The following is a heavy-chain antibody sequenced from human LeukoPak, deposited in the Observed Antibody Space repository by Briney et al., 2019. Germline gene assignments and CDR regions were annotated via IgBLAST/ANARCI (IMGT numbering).Heavy chain of an antibody. J-gene: IGHJ4*02. CDR2: IYSGGST. D-gene: IGHD3-22*01. CDR3: ARRYDDSSGYISAEY. V-gene: IGHV3-53*01. CDR1: GFTVSSNY. Sequence: GGSLRLSCAASGFTVSSNYMTWVRQSPGKGLEWVSVIYSGGSTYYADSVKGRFTISRDNSKNTLYLQMTSPRAEATAGHYWARRYDDSSGYISAEYWGQGTLVTV.